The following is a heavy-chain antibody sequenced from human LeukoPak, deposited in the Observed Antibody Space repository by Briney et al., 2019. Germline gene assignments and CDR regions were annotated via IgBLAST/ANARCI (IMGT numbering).Heavy chain of an antibody. D-gene: IGHD2-21*02. Sequence: ASVKVSCKASGYTFNSYGISWVRQAPGQGVEWVGWNSASNGNTNYAKKLKGRVTMTTATSTSTAYMELRSLRSDDTAVYYCARAGFRNIVVVTAIASWFDPWGQGTLVTVSS. CDR2: NSASNGNT. CDR1: GYTFNSYG. V-gene: IGHV1-18*01. CDR3: ARAGFRNIVVVTAIASWFDP. J-gene: IGHJ5*02.